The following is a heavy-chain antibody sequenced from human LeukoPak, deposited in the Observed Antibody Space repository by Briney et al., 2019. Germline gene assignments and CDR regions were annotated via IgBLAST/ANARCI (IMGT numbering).Heavy chain of an antibody. D-gene: IGHD1-26*01. CDR1: GFTFSSYG. CDR2: IWYDGSNK. J-gene: IGHJ4*02. V-gene: IGHV3-33*01. CDR3: ARDLREWELPYY. Sequence: GGSLRLSCAASGFTFSSYGMHWVCQAPGKGLEWVAVIWYDGSNKYYADSVKGRFTISRDNSKNTLYLQMNSLRAEDTAVYYCARDLREWELPYYWGQGTLVTVSS.